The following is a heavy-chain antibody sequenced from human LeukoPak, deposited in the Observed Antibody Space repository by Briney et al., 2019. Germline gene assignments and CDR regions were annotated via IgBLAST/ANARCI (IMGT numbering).Heavy chain of an antibody. CDR3: ASRDGYNPEAFDI. CDR1: GFTFSSYW. CDR2: INSDGSDT. Sequence: GGSLRLSCAASGFTFSSYWMHWVRQAPGKGPVWVSHINSDGSDTNYADSVKGRFTISRDNAKNSLYLQMNSLRAEDTAVYYCASRDGYNPEAFDIWGQGTMVTVSS. D-gene: IGHD5-24*01. V-gene: IGHV3-74*01. J-gene: IGHJ3*02.